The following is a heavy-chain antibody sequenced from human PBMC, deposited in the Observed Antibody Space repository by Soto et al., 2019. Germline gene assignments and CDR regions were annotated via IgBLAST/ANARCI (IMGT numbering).Heavy chain of an antibody. CDR1: GFTFSSYW. J-gene: IGHJ4*02. Sequence: EVQLVESGGGLVQPGGSLRLSCAASGFTFSSYWMHWVRQAPGKGLEWVARMNMDGNRISYVDSVKGRCTISRDNVKSTFYMEMNSAGVEDPAADYWVRWDCDRDDGHGDLGRHWGQGSLVTVSS. D-gene: IGHD2-21*02. CDR2: MNMDGNRI. CDR3: VRWDCDRDDGHGDLGRH. V-gene: IGHV3-74*01.